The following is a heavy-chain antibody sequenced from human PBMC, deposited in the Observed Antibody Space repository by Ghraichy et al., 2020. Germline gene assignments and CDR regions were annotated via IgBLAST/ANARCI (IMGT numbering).Heavy chain of an antibody. CDR1: GYTFTGYY. CDR2: INPNSGGT. J-gene: IGHJ4*02. D-gene: IGHD6-6*01. CDR3: AGGQLVPEGHWTDPFDY. V-gene: IGHV1-2*06. Sequence: ASVKVSCKASGYTFTGYYMHWVRQAPGQGLEWMGRINPNSGGTNYAQKFQGRVTMTRDTSISTAYMELSRLRSDDTAVYYCAGGQLVPEGHWTDPFDYWGQGTLVTVSS.